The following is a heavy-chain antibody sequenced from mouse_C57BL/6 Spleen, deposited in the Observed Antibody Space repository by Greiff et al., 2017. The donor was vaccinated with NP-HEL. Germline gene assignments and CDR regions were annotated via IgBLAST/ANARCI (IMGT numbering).Heavy chain of an antibody. CDR3: ARWGGTAY. V-gene: IGHV3-6*01. Sequence: EVKLVESGPGLVKPSQSLSLTCSVTGYSITSGYYWNWIRQFPGNKLEWMGYISYDGSNNYNPSLKNRISITRDTSKNQFFLKLNSVTTEDTATYYCARWGGTAYWGQGTLVTVSA. J-gene: IGHJ3*01. CDR1: GYSITSGYY. CDR2: ISYDGSN. D-gene: IGHD4-1*01.